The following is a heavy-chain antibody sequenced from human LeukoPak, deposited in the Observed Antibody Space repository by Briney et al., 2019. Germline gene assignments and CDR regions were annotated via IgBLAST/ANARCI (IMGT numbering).Heavy chain of an antibody. Sequence: GRSLRLSCAAAGFTFSSHGMHWVRQAPGKGLEWVAVIWYDGSNKYYADSVKGRFTISGDNSKDMLYLQMNSLRAEDTAVYYCARYGNEKTLDYWGQGTLVTVSS. J-gene: IGHJ4*02. CDR3: ARYGNEKTLDY. CDR1: GFTFSSHG. V-gene: IGHV3-33*01. D-gene: IGHD3-10*01. CDR2: IWYDGSNK.